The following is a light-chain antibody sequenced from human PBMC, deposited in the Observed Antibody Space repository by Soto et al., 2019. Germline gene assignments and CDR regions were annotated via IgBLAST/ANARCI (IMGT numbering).Light chain of an antibody. Sequence: DIQMTQSPSSLSASVGDRVTITCRASQSTSNYVNWYQQKPGKAPKLLIYAASSLRSGVPSRFSGSGAGTYDFTLTVSNLHPEDFATYYCQQSYITPYTFGQGTKLEIK. CDR2: AAS. V-gene: IGKV1-39*01. CDR1: QSTSNY. J-gene: IGKJ2*01. CDR3: QQSYITPYT.